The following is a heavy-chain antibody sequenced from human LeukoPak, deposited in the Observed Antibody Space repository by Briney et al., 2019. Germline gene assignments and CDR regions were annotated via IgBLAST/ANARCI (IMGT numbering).Heavy chain of an antibody. CDR3: ARCRVIVPAAIQDLDYYYYMDV. Sequence: SETLSLTCTVSGGSISSYYWSWIRQPPGKGLEWIGYIYYSGSTNYNPSLKSRVTISVDTSKNQFSLKLSSVTAADTAVYYCARCRVIVPAAIQDLDYYYYMDVWGKGTTVTVSS. J-gene: IGHJ6*03. V-gene: IGHV4-59*12. CDR2: IYYSGST. CDR1: GGSISSYY. D-gene: IGHD2-2*02.